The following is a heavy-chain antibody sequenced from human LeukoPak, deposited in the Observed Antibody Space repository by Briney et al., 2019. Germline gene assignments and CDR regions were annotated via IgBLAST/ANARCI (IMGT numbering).Heavy chain of an antibody. CDR2: INHSGST. Sequence: SETLSLTCAVYGGSFSGYYWSWIRQPPGKGLEWIGEINHSGSTNYNPSLKSRVTISVDTSKNQFSLKLSSVTAADTAVYYCARGVATFSDHFDYWGQGTLVTVSS. V-gene: IGHV4-34*01. J-gene: IGHJ4*02. CDR1: GGSFSGYY. CDR3: ARGVATFSDHFDY. D-gene: IGHD5-12*01.